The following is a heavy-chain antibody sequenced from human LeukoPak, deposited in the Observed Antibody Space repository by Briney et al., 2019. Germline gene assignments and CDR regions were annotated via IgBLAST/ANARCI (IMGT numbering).Heavy chain of an antibody. D-gene: IGHD3-9*01. CDR1: GGSISSYY. J-gene: IGHJ4*02. CDR3: ARRLARYFDWLLTSYYFDY. V-gene: IGHV4-4*07. CDR2: IYTSGST. Sequence: SETLSLTCTVSGGSISSYYWSWIRQPAGKGLEWIGRIYTSGSTNYNPSLKSRVTMSVDTSKNQFSLKLSSVTAADTAVYYCARRLARYFDWLLTSYYFDYWGQGTLVTVSS.